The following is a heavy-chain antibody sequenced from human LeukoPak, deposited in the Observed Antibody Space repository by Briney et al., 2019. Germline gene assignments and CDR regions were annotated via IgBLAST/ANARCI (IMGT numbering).Heavy chain of an antibody. J-gene: IGHJ4*02. CDR2: IKQDGSEK. CDR1: GFTFSSYA. CDR3: ARGMYYFDY. Sequence: GGSLRLSCAASGFTFSSYAMSWVRQAPGKGLEWVADIKQDGSEKYYVDSVKGRFTVSRDNAKISMYLQMKSLRAEDTAVYYCARGMYYFDYWGQGTLVTVSS. V-gene: IGHV3-7*03.